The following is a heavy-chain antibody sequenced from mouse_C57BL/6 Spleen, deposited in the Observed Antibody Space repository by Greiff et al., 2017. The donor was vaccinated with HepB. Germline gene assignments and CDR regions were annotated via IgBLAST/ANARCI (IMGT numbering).Heavy chain of an antibody. CDR3: ARDYYGSLHYFDY. CDR2: ISDGGSYT. CDR1: GFTFSSYA. V-gene: IGHV5-4*03. J-gene: IGHJ2*01. Sequence: EVKLMESGGGLVKPGGSLKLSCAASGFTFSSYAMSWVRQTPEKRLEWVATISDGGSYTYYPDNVKGRFTISRDNAKNNLYLQMSHLKSEDTAMYYCARDYYGSLHYFDYWGQGTTLTVSS. D-gene: IGHD1-1*01.